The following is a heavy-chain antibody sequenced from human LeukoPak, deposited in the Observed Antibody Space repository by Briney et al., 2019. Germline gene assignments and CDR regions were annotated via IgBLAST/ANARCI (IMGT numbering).Heavy chain of an antibody. J-gene: IGHJ6*03. CDR1: GFTFSSYW. D-gene: IGHD2-2*02. CDR2: IKQDGSEK. Sequence: GGSLRLSCAASGFTFSSYWMSWVRQAPGKGLEWVANIKQDGSEKYYVDSVKGRFTISGDNAKNSLYLQTNSLRAEDTAVYYCARDRSLGYCSSTSCNKGQYYYYYMDVWGKGTTVTVSS. V-gene: IGHV3-7*01. CDR3: ARDRSLGYCSSTSCNKGQYYYYYMDV.